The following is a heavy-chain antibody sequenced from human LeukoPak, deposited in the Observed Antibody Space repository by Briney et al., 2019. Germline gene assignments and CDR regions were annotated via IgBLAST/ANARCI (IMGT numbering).Heavy chain of an antibody. Sequence: GGSLGLSCAASGFTFSNYWMHWVRQDPLKGLVWVSRINSDGGTTGYADSVKGRFTISRDNAKNTLYLQMNSLRAEDTALYYCARGGTSGSLIYWGQGTLVTVSS. V-gene: IGHV3-74*01. D-gene: IGHD1-26*01. CDR3: ARGGTSGSLIY. J-gene: IGHJ4*02. CDR1: GFTFSNYW. CDR2: INSDGGTT.